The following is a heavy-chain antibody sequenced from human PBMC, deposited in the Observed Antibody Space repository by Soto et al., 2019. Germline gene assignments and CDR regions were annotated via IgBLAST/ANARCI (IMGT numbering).Heavy chain of an antibody. CDR3: QVLMVYAGYYGMDV. J-gene: IGHJ6*02. CDR1: GYTFTGYY. V-gene: IGHV1-2*02. CDR2: INPNSGGT. D-gene: IGHD2-8*01. Sequence: QVQLVQSGAEVKKPGASVKVSCKASGYTFTGYYMHWVRQAPGQGLEWMGWINPNSGGTNYAQKFQGRVTMTRDTSNSTAYMELSRLRSDDTAVYYCQVLMVYAGYYGMDVWGQGTTVTVSS.